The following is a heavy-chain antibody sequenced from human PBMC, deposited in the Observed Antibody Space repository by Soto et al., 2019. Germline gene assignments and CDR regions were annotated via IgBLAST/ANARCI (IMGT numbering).Heavy chain of an antibody. CDR2: IRSKAYGETT. CDR1: GFTFGDYP. D-gene: IGHD3-9*01. J-gene: IGHJ6*02. Sequence: GGSLRLSCSSSGFTFGDYPMSWFRQAPGKGLEWVAFIRSKAYGETTQYAASVKGRFTISRDDSKSIAYLQMNSLKTEDTAVYYCTRADKIGYDLLTGYQNYYYNGMDVWGQGTTVTVSS. V-gene: IGHV3-49*03. CDR3: TRADKIGYDLLTGYQNYYYNGMDV.